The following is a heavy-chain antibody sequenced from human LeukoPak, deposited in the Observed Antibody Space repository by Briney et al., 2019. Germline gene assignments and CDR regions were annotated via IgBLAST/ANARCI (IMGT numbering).Heavy chain of an antibody. CDR3: ARGRSYYYYMDV. Sequence: SETLSLTCAVYGGSFSGYYWSWIRQPPGKGLEWIGEINHSGSTNYNPSLKSRVTISVDTSKNQFSLKLSSVTAADTAVYYCARGRSYYYYMDVWGRGTTVTVSS. J-gene: IGHJ6*03. CDR1: GGSFSGYY. CDR2: INHSGST. V-gene: IGHV4-34*01.